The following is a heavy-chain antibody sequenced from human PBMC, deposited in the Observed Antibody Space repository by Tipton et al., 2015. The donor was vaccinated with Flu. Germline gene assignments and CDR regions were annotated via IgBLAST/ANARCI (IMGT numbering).Heavy chain of an antibody. D-gene: IGHD1-26*01. CDR1: GYSISSGYY. CDR3: ARTWELRNFDY. CDR2: ISHSGST. J-gene: IGHJ4*02. V-gene: IGHV4-38-2*01. Sequence: TLSLTCAVSGYSISSGYYWGWIRQPPGKGLEWIESISHSGSTYYNPSLKRRVTISVDTSKNQLSLQLSSVTAADTAVYYCARTWELRNFDYWGQGILVTVSS.